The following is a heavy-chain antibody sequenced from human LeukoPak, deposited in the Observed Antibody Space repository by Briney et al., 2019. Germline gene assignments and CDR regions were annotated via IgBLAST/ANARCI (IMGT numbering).Heavy chain of an antibody. V-gene: IGHV4-39*01. J-gene: IGHJ3*02. CDR1: GGSISSSSYY. CDR2: IYYSGST. CDR3: ARPRNLYYDSSGLSAFDI. D-gene: IGHD3-22*01. Sequence: NPSETLSLTCTVSGGSISSSSYYWGWIRQPPGKGLEWIGRIYYSGSTYYNPSLKSRVTISVDTSKNQFSLKLSSVTAADTAVYYCARPRNLYYDSSGLSAFDIWGQGTMVTVSS.